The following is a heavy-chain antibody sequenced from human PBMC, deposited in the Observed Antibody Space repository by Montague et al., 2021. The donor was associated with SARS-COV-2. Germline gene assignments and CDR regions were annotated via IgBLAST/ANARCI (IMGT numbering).Heavy chain of an antibody. CDR2: IYYSGSVTT. J-gene: IGHJ5*02. Sequence: ETLSLTCSVSGGSITNYYWGWVRQSPGKGLEWIGYIYYSGSVTTSYNPSLKSRVSISVDTSENQFSLKLTSVTAADTAVYYCARAYCGGDCHVGPWGQGILVTVSS. CDR3: ARAYCGGDCHVGP. V-gene: IGHV4-59*13. D-gene: IGHD2-21*02. CDR1: GGSITNYY.